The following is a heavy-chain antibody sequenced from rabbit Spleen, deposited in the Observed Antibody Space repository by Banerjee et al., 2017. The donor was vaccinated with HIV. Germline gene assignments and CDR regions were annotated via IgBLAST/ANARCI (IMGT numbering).Heavy chain of an antibody. CDR1: GFSFSNKAV. CDR2: INAVTGKA. V-gene: IGHV1S45*01. D-gene: IGHD2-1*01. CDR3: ARGSATMTLVITGYYFTL. J-gene: IGHJ4*01. Sequence: QEQLVESGGGLVKPEGSLKLSCTASGFSFSNKAVMCWVRQAPGKGLEWIACINAVTGKAVYASWAKGRFTFSKTSSTTVTLQMTSLTAADTATYFCARGSATMTLVITGYYFTLWGPGTLVTVS.